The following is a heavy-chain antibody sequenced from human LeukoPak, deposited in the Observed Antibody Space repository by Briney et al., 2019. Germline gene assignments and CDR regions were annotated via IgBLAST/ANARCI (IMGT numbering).Heavy chain of an antibody. Sequence: GGSLRLSCSAYGFTFSTYSMNWVRQAPGKGLEWVSAISGSGGSTYYADSVKGRFTISRDNSKNTLYLQMNSLRAEDTAVYYCAVSWTFDYWGQGTLVTVSS. D-gene: IGHD3/OR15-3a*01. CDR3: AVSWTFDY. J-gene: IGHJ4*02. CDR1: GFTFSTYS. CDR2: ISGSGGST. V-gene: IGHV3-23*01.